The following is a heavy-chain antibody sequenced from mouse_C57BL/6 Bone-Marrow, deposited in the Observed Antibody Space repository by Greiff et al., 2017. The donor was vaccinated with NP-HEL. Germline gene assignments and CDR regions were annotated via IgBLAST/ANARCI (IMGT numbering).Heavy chain of an antibody. J-gene: IGHJ4*01. V-gene: IGHV1-59*01. CDR1: GYTFTSYW. CDR2: IDPSDSYT. D-gene: IGHD1-1*01. CDR3: ARVGSSYAMDY. Sequence: QVQLQQPGAELVRPGTSVKLSCKASGYTFTSYWMHWVKQRPGQGLEWIGVIDPSDSYTNYNQKFKGKATLTVDTSSSTAYMQLSSLTSEDSAVYYCARVGSSYAMDYWGQGTSVTVSS.